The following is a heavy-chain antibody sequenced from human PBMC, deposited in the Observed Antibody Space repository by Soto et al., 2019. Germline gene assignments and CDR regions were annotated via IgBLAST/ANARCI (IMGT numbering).Heavy chain of an antibody. CDR3: TTMSAMAPYYYYYYGIDV. CDR1: GFTFSNAW. D-gene: IGHD2-2*01. J-gene: IGHJ6*02. Sequence: GGSLRLSCAASGFTFSNAWMNWVRQAPGKGLEWVGRIKSKTDGGTTDYAAPVKGRFTISRDDSKNTLYLQMNSLKTEDTAAYYCTTMSAMAPYYYYYYGIDVWGQGTTVTVSS. V-gene: IGHV3-15*07. CDR2: IKSKTDGGTT.